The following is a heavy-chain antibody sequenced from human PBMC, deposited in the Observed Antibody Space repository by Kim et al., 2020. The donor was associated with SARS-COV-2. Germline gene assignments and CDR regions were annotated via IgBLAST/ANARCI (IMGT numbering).Heavy chain of an antibody. Sequence: CSADAVKGRFTIARDNAKNSLYLQMNSLRAEDTAVYYCARASSYDSFDYWGQGTLVTVSS. J-gene: IGHJ4*02. D-gene: IGHD5-12*01. V-gene: IGHV3-11*01. CDR3: ARASSYDSFDY.